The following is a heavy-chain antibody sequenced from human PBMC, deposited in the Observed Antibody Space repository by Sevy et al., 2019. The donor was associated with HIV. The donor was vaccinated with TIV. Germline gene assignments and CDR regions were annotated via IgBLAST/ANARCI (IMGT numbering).Heavy chain of an antibody. Sequence: SETLSLTCAVYGGSFSGYYWSWIRQPPGKGLEWIGEINHSGSTNYNPSLKSRVTISVDMSKNQFSLKLSSVTAADTAVYYCAITSVRYCTGGVCYTGYWFDSWGQGTLVTVSS. CDR3: AITSVRYCTGGVCYTGYWFDS. CDR1: GGSFSGYY. D-gene: IGHD2-8*02. CDR2: INHSGST. V-gene: IGHV4-34*01. J-gene: IGHJ5*01.